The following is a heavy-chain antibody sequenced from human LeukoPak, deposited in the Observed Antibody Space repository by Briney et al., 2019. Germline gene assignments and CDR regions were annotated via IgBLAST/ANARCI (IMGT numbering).Heavy chain of an antibody. V-gene: IGHV4-59*01. CDR3: ARDRRGSGSYQMYYYFDD. D-gene: IGHD3-10*01. CDR2: IYYSGSN. CDR1: GGSISSYY. J-gene: IGHJ4*02. Sequence: PSETLSLTCTVSGGSISSYYWSWIRQPPGKGLEWIGYIYYSGSNNYNPPLKSRVTISEDTSKNQFSLKLSSVTAADTAVYYCARDRRGSGSYQMYYYFDDWGQGTLVTVSS.